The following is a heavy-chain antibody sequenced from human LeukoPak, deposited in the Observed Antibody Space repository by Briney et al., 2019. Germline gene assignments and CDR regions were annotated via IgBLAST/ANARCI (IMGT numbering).Heavy chain of an antibody. CDR3: ARGNGYGDSPFDY. D-gene: IGHD4-17*01. CDR2: IKQDGSEK. Sequence: GGSLRLXCAASGFTFSSHWMSWVRQAPGKGLEWVANIKQDGSEKYYVDSVKGRFTISRDNAKNSLYLQTNSLRAEDTAVYYCARGNGYGDSPFDYWGQGTLVTVSS. CDR1: GFTFSSHW. V-gene: IGHV3-7*01. J-gene: IGHJ4*02.